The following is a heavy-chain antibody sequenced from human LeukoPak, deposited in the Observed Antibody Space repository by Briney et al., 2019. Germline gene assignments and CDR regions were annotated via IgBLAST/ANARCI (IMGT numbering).Heavy chain of an antibody. CDR2: INPDSGGT. CDR3: ARTILLGTKFDS. Sequence: VASVKVSCKASGYTFTGYYIHWVRQAPGQGLEWMGWINPDSGGTKFAQKFQGRVTMTRDTSINTAYMDLTGLRSDDTAMYYCARTILLGTKFDSWGQGTLVTVSS. D-gene: IGHD3-3*01. CDR1: GYTFTGYY. J-gene: IGHJ4*02. V-gene: IGHV1-2*02.